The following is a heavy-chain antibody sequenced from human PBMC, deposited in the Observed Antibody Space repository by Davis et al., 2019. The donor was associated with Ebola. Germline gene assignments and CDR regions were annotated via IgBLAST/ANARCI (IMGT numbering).Heavy chain of an antibody. CDR2: IKQDGSEK. D-gene: IGHD2-15*01. CDR3: ARGQGYCSGGSCYGAYYYYYGMDV. V-gene: IGHV3-7*01. CDR1: GFTFSSYW. Sequence: GESLKISCAASGFTFSSYWMSWVRQAPGKGLEWVANIKQDGSEKYYVDSVKGRFTISRDNAKNSLYLQMNSLRAEDTAVYYCARGQGYCSGGSCYGAYYYYYGMDVWGQGTTVTVSS. J-gene: IGHJ6*02.